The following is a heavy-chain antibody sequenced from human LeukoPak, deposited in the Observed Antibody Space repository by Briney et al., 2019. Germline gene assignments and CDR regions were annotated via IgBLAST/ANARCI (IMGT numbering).Heavy chain of an antibody. CDR2: IRYDGSNK. D-gene: IGHD3-10*01. CDR3: AKATMVRGVDISYYYYGMDV. V-gene: IGHV3-30*02. CDR1: GFTFSSYG. J-gene: IGHJ6*02. Sequence: GGSLRLSCAASGFTFSSYGMHWVRQAPGKGLEWVAFIRYDGSNKYYADSVKGRFTISRDNSKNTLYLQMNSLRAEGTAVYYCAKATMVRGVDISYYYYGMDVWGQGTTVTVSS.